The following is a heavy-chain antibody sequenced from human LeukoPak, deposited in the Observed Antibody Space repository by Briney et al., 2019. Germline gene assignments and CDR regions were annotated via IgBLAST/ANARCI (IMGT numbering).Heavy chain of an antibody. CDR3: AKTTLSQFDYYYGMDV. V-gene: IGHV3-30*18. CDR2: ISYDGSNK. D-gene: IGHD1-1*01. CDR1: GFTFSSYG. J-gene: IGHJ6*02. Sequence: GGSLRLSCTASGFTFSSYGMHWVRQAPGKGLEWVAVISYDGSNKYYADSVKGRFTISRDNSKNTLYLKMNSLRAEDTAVYYCAKTTLSQFDYYYGMDVWGQGTTVTVSS.